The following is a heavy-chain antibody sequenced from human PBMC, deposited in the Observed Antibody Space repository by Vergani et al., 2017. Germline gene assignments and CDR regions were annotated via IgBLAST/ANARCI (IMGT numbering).Heavy chain of an antibody. CDR2: IIPIFGTA. Sequence: QVQLVQSGAEVKKPGSSVKVSCKASGGTFSSYAISWVRQAPGQGLEWMGGIIPIFGTANYAQKFQGRVTMTADESTSTAYMELSSLRSEDTAVYYCAYATAPHHMVATTARSLCYYYMDVWGKGTTVTVSS. J-gene: IGHJ6*03. CDR1: GGTFSSYA. V-gene: IGHV1-69*01. CDR3: AYATAPHHMVATTARSLCYYYMDV. D-gene: IGHD5-12*01.